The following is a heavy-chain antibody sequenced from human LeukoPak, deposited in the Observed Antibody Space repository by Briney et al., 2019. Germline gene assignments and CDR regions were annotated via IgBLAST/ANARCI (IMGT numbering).Heavy chain of an antibody. CDR1: GFTFNRFY. D-gene: IGHD6-6*01. CDR2: ISSNGATT. J-gene: IGHJ4*02. V-gene: IGHV3-64D*06. Sequence: GRSLRLSCSASGFTFNRFYLHWVRQAPGKGLEFVSHISSNGATTYYADSVKGRFTIPRDNSKNTLYLQMSSLRADDTAVYYCVKDRSIAAPNNDFFDSWGQGALVTVSS. CDR3: VKDRSIAAPNNDFFDS.